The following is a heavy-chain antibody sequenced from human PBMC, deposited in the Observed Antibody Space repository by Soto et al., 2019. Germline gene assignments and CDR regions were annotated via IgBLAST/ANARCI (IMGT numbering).Heavy chain of an antibody. CDR2: ISPYDGYT. CDR3: ARGGYYDSSGSRNYHYYGMNV. D-gene: IGHD3-22*01. CDR1: GYTFTSYG. J-gene: IGHJ6*02. Sequence: QVQLVQSGAEVKKPGASVKVSCKASGYTFTSYGINWVRQAPGQGLEWLGWISPYDGYTYYAQILQGRVYMTTDTSTKTAYMELRSLRSDDTAMYYCARGGYYDSSGSRNYHYYGMNVWGQGTTVTVSS. V-gene: IGHV1-18*01.